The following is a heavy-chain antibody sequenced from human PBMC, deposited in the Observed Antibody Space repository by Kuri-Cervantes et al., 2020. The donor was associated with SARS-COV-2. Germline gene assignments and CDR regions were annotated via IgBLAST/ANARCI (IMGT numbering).Heavy chain of an antibody. CDR1: GFNFSSYE. CDR2: IYSGGSST. V-gene: IGHV3-23*03. J-gene: IGHJ4*02. Sequence: GGSLRLSCVASGFNFSSYEMNWVRQAPGKGLEWVSVIYSGGSSTYYADSVKGRFTISRDNSKNTLYLQMNSLRAEDTAVYYCAKDIAVAGRFDYWGQGTLVTVSS. D-gene: IGHD6-19*01. CDR3: AKDIAVAGRFDY.